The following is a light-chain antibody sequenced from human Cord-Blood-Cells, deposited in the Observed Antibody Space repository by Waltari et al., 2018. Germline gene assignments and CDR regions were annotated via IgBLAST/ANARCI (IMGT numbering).Light chain of an antibody. Sequence: DIQMTQSPSSPSASVGDRVTITCRASQSISSYLNWYQQKPGKAPKLLIYAASSLQSGVPSRFSGSGSGTDFTLTISSLQPEDFATYYCQQSYSTPGTFGPGTKVDIK. CDR3: QQSYSTPGT. V-gene: IGKV1-39*01. CDR2: AAS. J-gene: IGKJ3*01. CDR1: QSISSY.